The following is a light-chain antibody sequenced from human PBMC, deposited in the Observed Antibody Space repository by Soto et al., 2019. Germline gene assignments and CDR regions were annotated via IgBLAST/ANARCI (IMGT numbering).Light chain of an antibody. CDR3: AVWDDGLNGYV. CDR1: RSNVGTNL. J-gene: IGLJ1*01. V-gene: IGLV1-44*01. CDR2: AHI. Sequence: QSVLTQPPSASGTPGQRVTISCSGRRSNVGTNLVNWYQQLPGTAPKLLIYAHIQRPSGVPDRFSGSTSGTSASLAISGLQSEDEADYYGAVWDDGLNGYVFGTGTNVTVL.